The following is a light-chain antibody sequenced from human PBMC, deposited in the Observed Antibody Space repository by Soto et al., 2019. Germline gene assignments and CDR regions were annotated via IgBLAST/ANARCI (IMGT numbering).Light chain of an antibody. V-gene: IGKV1-39*01. J-gene: IGKJ2*02. Sequence: DIQMTQSPSSLSASVGDRVTITCRASQIISGYLNWYQQKPGKAPKVLIYAASSLQSGVPSRFSGGGSGTDFTLIINSLQPEDFATYYCQQSYSTPRTFGQGTKLEIK. CDR3: QQSYSTPRT. CDR2: AAS. CDR1: QIISGY.